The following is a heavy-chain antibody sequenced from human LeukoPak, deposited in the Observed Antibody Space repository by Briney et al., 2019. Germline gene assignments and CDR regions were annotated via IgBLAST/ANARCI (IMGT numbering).Heavy chain of an antibody. CDR2: ISSSSSTI. CDR1: GFTFGSYS. J-gene: IGHJ5*02. Sequence: PGGSLRLSCAASGFTFGSYSMNWVRQAPGKGLEWVSYISSSSSTIYYADSVKGRFTISRDNAKNSLYLQMNSLRDEDTAVYYCAIDGSSGWPNWFGPWGQGTLVTVSS. D-gene: IGHD6-19*01. V-gene: IGHV3-48*02. CDR3: AIDGSSGWPNWFGP.